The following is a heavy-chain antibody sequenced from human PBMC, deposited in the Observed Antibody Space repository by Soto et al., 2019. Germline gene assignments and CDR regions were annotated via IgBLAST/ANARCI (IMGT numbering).Heavy chain of an antibody. V-gene: IGHV3-23*01. CDR2: SSGSGSGGST. Sequence: EVQLLESGGGLVQPGGSLRLSCAASGFTFTNYAMTWVRQAPGKGLEWVSISSGSGSGGSTNYADSVKGRFTIPRDNSKNTLYRQMNSLRGEDTAVYYCAKDRDDYRNYGFDYWGHGTLVTVSS. D-gene: IGHD4-4*01. J-gene: IGHJ4*01. CDR1: GFTFTNYA. CDR3: AKDRDDYRNYGFDY.